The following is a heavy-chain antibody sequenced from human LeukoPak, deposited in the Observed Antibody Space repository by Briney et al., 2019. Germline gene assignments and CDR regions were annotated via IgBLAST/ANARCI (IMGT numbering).Heavy chain of an antibody. CDR3: ARGSQAVSGYYWSGDYYYYMDV. V-gene: IGHV1-8*01. CDR1: GYTFTMYY. CDR2: MNPNSGNT. D-gene: IGHD3-22*01. Sequence: GASVKVSCKASGYTFTMYYIHWVRQAPGQGLEWMGWMNPNSGNTGYAQKFQGRVTMTRNTSISTAYMELSSLRSEDTAVYYCARGSQAVSGYYWSGDYYYYMDVWGKGTTVTVSS. J-gene: IGHJ6*03.